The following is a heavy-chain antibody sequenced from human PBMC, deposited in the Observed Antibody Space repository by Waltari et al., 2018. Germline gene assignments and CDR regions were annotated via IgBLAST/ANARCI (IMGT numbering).Heavy chain of an antibody. CDR3: AGGGYGSGSYYAFDY. Sequence: QVQLQESGPGLVKPSETLSLTCTVSGGSISSHYWSWIRQPPGKGLEWIGYNYYSGSTNYNPSLKGRVTLSVDTSKNQFALKLSAVTAADTAVYYCAGGGYGSGSYYAFDYWGQGTLVTVSS. J-gene: IGHJ4*02. CDR2: NYYSGST. CDR1: GGSISSHY. D-gene: IGHD3-10*01. V-gene: IGHV4-59*11.